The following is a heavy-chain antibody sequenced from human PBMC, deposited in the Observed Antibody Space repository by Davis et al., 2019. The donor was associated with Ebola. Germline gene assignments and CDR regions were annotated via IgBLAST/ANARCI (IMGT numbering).Heavy chain of an antibody. CDR3: ARGKVPAAYDMDV. CDR2: IIPIFGTA. Sequence: SSVTVSCKASGGTFSSYAISWVRQAPGQGLEWMGGIIPIFGTANYAQKFQGRVTITADESSSTAYMELSSLRSEDTAVYYCARGKVPAAYDMDVWGKGTTVTVSS. V-gene: IGHV1-69*13. J-gene: IGHJ6*03. CDR1: GGTFSSYA. D-gene: IGHD2-2*01.